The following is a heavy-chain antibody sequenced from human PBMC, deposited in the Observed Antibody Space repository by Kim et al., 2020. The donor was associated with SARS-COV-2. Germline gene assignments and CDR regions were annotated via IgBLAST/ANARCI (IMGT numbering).Heavy chain of an antibody. J-gene: IGHJ6*02. CDR3: AREVRGSSYYYGMDV. V-gene: IGHV3-53*04. D-gene: IGHD3-10*01. Sequence: ASSVKGRFTISRQNSKNTLYLQMNSLRAEDTAVYYCAREVRGSSYYYGMDVWGQGTTVTVSS.